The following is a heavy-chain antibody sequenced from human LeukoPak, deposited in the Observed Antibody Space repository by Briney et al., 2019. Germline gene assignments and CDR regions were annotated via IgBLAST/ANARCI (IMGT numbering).Heavy chain of an antibody. CDR3: ARGLPGGFVGFSSSWYPLDY. Sequence: GGSLRLSCGASGFTFSRFGIHWVRQAPGKGLEWVSVISYDGRNKHYADSVKGRFTISRDNSKNTLFLQMNSLRAEDTAVYYCARGLPGGFVGFSSSWYPLDYWGQGALVTASS. CDR1: GFTFSRFG. CDR2: ISYDGRNK. V-gene: IGHV3-30*04. D-gene: IGHD6-13*01. J-gene: IGHJ4*02.